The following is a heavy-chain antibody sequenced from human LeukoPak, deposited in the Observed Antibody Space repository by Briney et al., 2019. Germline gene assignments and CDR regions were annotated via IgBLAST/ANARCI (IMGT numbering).Heavy chain of an antibody. Sequence: GGSLRLSCAASGFTFSTYAMSWVRQAPGKGLEWVSAISGSGGSTYYADSVKGRFTISRDNSKNTLYLQMNGLRAEDTAVFYCAKVESYYDFWSGKYYFDHWGQGTLVTVSS. V-gene: IGHV3-23*01. CDR3: AKVESYYDFWSGKYYFDH. J-gene: IGHJ4*02. CDR1: GFTFSTYA. CDR2: ISGSGGST. D-gene: IGHD3-3*01.